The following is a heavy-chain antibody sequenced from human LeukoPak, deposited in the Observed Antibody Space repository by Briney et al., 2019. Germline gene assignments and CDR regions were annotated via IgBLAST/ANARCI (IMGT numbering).Heavy chain of an antibody. CDR1: GFTFSSYN. CDR2: ISSTSGAM. D-gene: IGHD5-24*01. CDR3: AREIMTTMVLDAFDI. V-gene: IGHV3-48*02. J-gene: IGHJ3*02. Sequence: GGSLRLSCAASGFTFSSYNMNWVRQAPGRGLEWLSYISSTSGAMYYADSVEGRFTISRDNAKNSLYLQMNSLRDEDTAVYYCAREIMTTMVLDAFDIWGQGTVVTVSS.